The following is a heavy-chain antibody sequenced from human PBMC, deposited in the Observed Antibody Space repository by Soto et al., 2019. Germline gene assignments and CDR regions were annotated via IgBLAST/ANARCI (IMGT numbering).Heavy chain of an antibody. Sequence: QLQLQESGSGLVKPSQTLSLTCAVSGGSISSGGYSWSWIRQPPGTGLEWIGYIYHSGSTYYNPSLKSRVTISVDRSKNQFSLKLSSVTAADTAVYYCARDVWGAKRVGATTWGQGTLVTVSS. CDR3: ARDVWGAKRVGATT. V-gene: IGHV4-30-2*01. D-gene: IGHD1-26*01. CDR2: IYHSGST. J-gene: IGHJ4*02. CDR1: GGSISSGGYS.